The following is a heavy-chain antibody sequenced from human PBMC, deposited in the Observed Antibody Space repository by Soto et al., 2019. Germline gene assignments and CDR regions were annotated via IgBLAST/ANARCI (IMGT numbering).Heavy chain of an antibody. Sequence: ASVKVSCKASGYTFTSYYMHWVRQAPGQGLEWMGIINPSGGSTSYAQKFQGRVTMTRDTSTSTAYMELSSLRSEDTAVYYCERIPNLKMTTDYWGQGTLVTVSS. D-gene: IGHD4-17*01. V-gene: IGHV1-46*01. J-gene: IGHJ4*02. CDR2: INPSGGST. CDR1: GYTFTSYY. CDR3: ERIPNLKMTTDY.